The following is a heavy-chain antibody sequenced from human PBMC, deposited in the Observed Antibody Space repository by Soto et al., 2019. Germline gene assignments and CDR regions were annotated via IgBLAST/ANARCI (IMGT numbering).Heavy chain of an antibody. V-gene: IGHV3-23*01. J-gene: IGHJ4*02. CDR3: TKDPSQSVFDY. Sequence: GGSLRLSCAASGFTFSSYAMSWVRQAPGKGLEWVSAISGSGGSTYYADSVKGRFTISRDNSKNTLYLQMNSLRAEDTAVYSCTKDPSQSVFDYWGQGTLVTVSS. CDR1: GFTFSSYA. CDR2: ISGSGGST.